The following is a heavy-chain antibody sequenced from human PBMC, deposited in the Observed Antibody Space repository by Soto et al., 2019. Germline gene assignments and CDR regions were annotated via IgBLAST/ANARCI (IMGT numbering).Heavy chain of an antibody. Sequence: QVQLVQSGAEVKKPGASVKVSCKASGYTFTGYHMHWVRQAPGQGLEWMGWINPNTGDTNYAPKFQGWVNMTRDTSISTAYMEFNRLTFDDTAVYYCARPRWGASGYFDLWCRGTLVTVSS. CDR2: INPNTGDT. J-gene: IGHJ2*01. CDR3: ARPRWGASGYFDL. D-gene: IGHD3-16*01. CDR1: GYTFTGYH. V-gene: IGHV1-2*04.